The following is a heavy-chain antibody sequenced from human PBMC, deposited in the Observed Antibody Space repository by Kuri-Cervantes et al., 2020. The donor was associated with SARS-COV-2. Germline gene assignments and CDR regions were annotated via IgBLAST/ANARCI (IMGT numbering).Heavy chain of an antibody. D-gene: IGHD2-2*01. J-gene: IGHJ5*02. CDR2: INHSGST. Sequence: SQTLSLTCAGYSGSFSDYYWSWIRQTPEMGLEWIGEINHSGSTNYNPSLRSRVTMSVDTSKNQFSLKLSSVTAADTAVYYCARVTIEIVPAAILEASKAWFDPWGQGTLVTVSS. CDR1: SGSFSDYY. CDR3: ARVTIEIVPAAILEASKAWFDP. V-gene: IGHV4-34*01.